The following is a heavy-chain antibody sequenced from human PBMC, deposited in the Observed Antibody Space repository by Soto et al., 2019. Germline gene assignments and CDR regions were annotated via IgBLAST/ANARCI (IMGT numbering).Heavy chain of an antibody. CDR1: GFTYSGYA. J-gene: IGHJ3*02. CDR2: ISGSGGST. Sequence: RRYLRLACAASGFTYSGYAMSWVRQAPGKGLEWVSAISGSGGSTYYADSVKGRFTISRDNSKNTLYLQMNSLRAEDTAVYYCSRPLDLCAAYDIPAQG. V-gene: IGHV3-23*01. CDR3: SRPLDLCAAYDI.